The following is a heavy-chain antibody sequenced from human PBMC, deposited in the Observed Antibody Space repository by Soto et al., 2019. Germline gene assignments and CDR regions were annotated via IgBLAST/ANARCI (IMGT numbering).Heavy chain of an antibody. V-gene: IGHV1-69*02. D-gene: IGHD3-10*01. CDR1: GGTFSSYT. CDR3: ARGRGSKYGSASYYTAYYYGMDV. Sequence: QVQLVQSGAEVKKPGSSVKVSCKASGGTFSSYTISWVRQAPGQGLEWMGRIIPILGIANYAQKFQGRVTITADKSTSTAYMELSSLRSEDTAVYYCARGRGSKYGSASYYTAYYYGMDVWGQGTTVTVS. J-gene: IGHJ6*02. CDR2: IIPILGIA.